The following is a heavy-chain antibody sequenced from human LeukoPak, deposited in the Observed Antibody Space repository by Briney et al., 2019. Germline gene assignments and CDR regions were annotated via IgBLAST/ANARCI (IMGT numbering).Heavy chain of an antibody. D-gene: IGHD3-10*01. Sequence: PGGSLRLSCAASGFTFSSYWMHWVRQAPGKGLVWVSRINSDGSSTSYADSVKGRFTISRDNAKNSLYLQMNSLRAEDMALYYCAKDYGSGSYGVWDYFDYWGQGTLVTVSS. CDR1: GFTFSSYW. CDR3: AKDYGSGSYGVWDYFDY. J-gene: IGHJ4*02. CDR2: INSDGSST. V-gene: IGHV3-74*01.